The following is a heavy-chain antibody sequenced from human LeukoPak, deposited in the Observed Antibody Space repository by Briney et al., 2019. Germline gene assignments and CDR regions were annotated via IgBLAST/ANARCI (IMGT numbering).Heavy chain of an antibody. CDR3: ARGGSYWSGYYYGMDV. V-gene: IGHV1-2*02. CDR2: INPNSGGT. Sequence: EASVKVSCKASGYTFTGYYMHWVRQAPGQGLEWMGWINPNSGGTNYAQKFQGRVTMTRDTSISTAYMELSRLRSDDTAVYYYARGGSYWSGYYYGMDVWGQGTTVTVSS. D-gene: IGHD1-26*01. CDR1: GYTFTGYY. J-gene: IGHJ6*02.